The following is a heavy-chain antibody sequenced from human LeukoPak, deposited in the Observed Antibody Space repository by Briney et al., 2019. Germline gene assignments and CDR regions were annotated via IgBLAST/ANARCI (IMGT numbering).Heavy chain of an antibody. Sequence: PSETLSLTCTVSGGSISSYYWSWIRQPPGKGLEWIGYIYYSGSTNYNPSLKSRVTISVDTSKNLFSLKLSSVTPADTAVYYCARTREVVNFDYWGQGTLVTVSS. CDR2: IYYSGST. CDR1: GGSISSYY. V-gene: IGHV4-59*01. J-gene: IGHJ4*02. D-gene: IGHD3-22*01. CDR3: ARTREVVNFDY.